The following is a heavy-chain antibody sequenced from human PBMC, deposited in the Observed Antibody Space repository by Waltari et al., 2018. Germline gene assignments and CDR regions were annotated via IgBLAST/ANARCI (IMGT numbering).Heavy chain of an antibody. Sequence: EVQLVESGGGLVQPGGSLRLSCAASGFTFSSYAMSWVRQAPGKGLEWVSAISGSGGSTYYADSVKGRFTISRDNSKNTLYLQMNSLRAEDTAVYYCAKKSDSRYVDTAMATRAYFDYWGQGTLVTVSS. J-gene: IGHJ4*02. CDR2: ISGSGGST. CDR3: AKKSDSRYVDTAMATRAYFDY. V-gene: IGHV3-23*04. CDR1: GFTFSSYA. D-gene: IGHD5-18*01.